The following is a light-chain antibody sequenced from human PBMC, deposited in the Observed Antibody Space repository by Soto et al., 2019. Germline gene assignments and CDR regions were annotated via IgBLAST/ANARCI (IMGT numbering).Light chain of an antibody. CDR3: SSYTSSSTHV. CDR2: DVS. J-gene: IGLJ1*01. Sequence: QSALTQPASVSGSPGQSITLSCTGTSSDVGAYTFVSWYQQHPDKVPKLMIFDVSRRPSGVSDRVSGSKSGNTASLTISGLQPEDEADDYCSSYTSSSTHVVGSGTKLTVL. CDR1: SSDVGAYTF. V-gene: IGLV2-14*03.